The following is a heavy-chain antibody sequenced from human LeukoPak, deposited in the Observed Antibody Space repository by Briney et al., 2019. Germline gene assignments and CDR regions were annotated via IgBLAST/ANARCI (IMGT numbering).Heavy chain of an antibody. J-gene: IGHJ3*02. CDR2: INPSGGST. D-gene: IGHD3-22*01. Sequence: GASVKVSCKASGYTFTSYYMHWVRQAPGQGLEWMGIINPSGGSTSHAQKFQGIVTMTRDTSTSTVYMELSSLRSEDTAVYYCTGYDSSGYYNLGAFDIWGQGTMVTVSS. CDR1: GYTFTSYY. V-gene: IGHV1-46*01. CDR3: TGYDSSGYYNLGAFDI.